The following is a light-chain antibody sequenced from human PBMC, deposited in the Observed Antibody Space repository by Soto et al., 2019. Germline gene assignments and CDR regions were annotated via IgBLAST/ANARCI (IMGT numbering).Light chain of an antibody. J-gene: IGKJ2*02. CDR2: DAS. CDR1: QSVSSY. Sequence: EIVLTQSPATLSLSPGERATLSCRASQSVSSYLAWYQHKPGQAPRLLIYDASNRATGIPARFSGSGSGTAFTLTISSLEPEDFAVYYCQQRSNWPRGTFGQGTKLEIK. V-gene: IGKV3-11*01. CDR3: QQRSNWPRGT.